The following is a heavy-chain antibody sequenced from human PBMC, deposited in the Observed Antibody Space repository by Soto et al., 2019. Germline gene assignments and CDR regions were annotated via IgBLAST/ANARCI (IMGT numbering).Heavy chain of an antibody. CDR3: AREDSIIIPAVSDF. Sequence: GGSLRLSCTVSGFAFNNYGINWVRQAPGQGLEWVSSISKSDYTYYSNSVKGRFTISRDNAKNSVSLQMNTLRVEDTAVYYCAREDSIIIPAVSDFWGEGTLVTVS. CDR1: GFAFNNYG. V-gene: IGHV3-21*01. J-gene: IGHJ4*02. D-gene: IGHD2-2*01. CDR2: ISKSDYT.